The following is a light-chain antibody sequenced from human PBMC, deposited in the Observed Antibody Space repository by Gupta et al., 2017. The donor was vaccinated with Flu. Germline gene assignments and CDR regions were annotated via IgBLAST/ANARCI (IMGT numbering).Light chain of an antibody. CDR2: AAS. CDR1: QSISNY. V-gene: IGKV1-39*01. J-gene: IGKJ2*03. CDR3: QQSYSTPFS. Sequence: DIQMTQSPSSLSASVGDRVTITCRAGQSISNYLHWYQQKPGKAPKLLIYAASSLQSGVPSRFSGSGSGTDFTLTISSLQPEDFATYYCQQSYSTPFSFGQGTKLEIK.